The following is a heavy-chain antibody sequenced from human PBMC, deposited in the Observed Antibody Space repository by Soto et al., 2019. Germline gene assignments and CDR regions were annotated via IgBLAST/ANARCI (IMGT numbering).Heavy chain of an antibody. J-gene: IGHJ6*02. CDR2: ISYDGSNK. CDR3: AKDGLCFWELLLLPYGMDV. V-gene: IGHV3-30*18. D-gene: IGHD3-10*01. CDR1: GFTFSSYG. Sequence: GGSLRLSCAASGFTFSSYGMHWVRQAPGKGLEWVAVISYDGSNKYYADSVKGRFTISRDNSKNTLYLQMNSLRAEDTAVYYCAKDGLCFWELLLLPYGMDVCGQGNTVTVSS.